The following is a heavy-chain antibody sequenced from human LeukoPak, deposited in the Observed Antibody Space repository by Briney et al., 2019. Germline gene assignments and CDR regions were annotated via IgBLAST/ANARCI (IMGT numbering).Heavy chain of an antibody. CDR3: ARHIWQSTARPWFDP. CDR2: IYYSGST. CDR1: GGSISSGGYY. V-gene: IGHV4-31*03. D-gene: IGHD2-21*01. J-gene: IGHJ5*02. Sequence: SETLSLTCTVSGGSISSGGYYWSWIRQHPGKGLEWIGYIYYSGSTYYNPSLKSRVTISVDTSKNQFSLKLSSVIAADTALYYCARHIWQSTARPWFDPWGQGTLVTVSS.